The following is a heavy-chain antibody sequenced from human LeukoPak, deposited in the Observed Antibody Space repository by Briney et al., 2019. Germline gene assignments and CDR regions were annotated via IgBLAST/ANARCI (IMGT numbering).Heavy chain of an antibody. J-gene: IGHJ4*02. CDR3: RRGLAY. CDR1: GFTFSSYN. V-gene: IGHV3-48*02. Sequence: GGSLRLSCGASGFTFSSYNMSWVRQAPGKGLEWVSYITSSRSIIYYADSVKGRFTISRDNDKGSPYLQLTSLRDEDTVVYYCRRGLAYWAQGTVVGVPS. CDR2: ITSSRSII.